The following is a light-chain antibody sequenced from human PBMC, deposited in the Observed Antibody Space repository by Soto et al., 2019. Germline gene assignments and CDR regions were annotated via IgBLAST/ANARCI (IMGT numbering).Light chain of an antibody. J-gene: IGLJ1*01. CDR2: NNN. CDR3: AAWDDGLNGLV. Sequence: QSVLTQPPSASGTPGQRVTISCSGSSSNIGSNTVNWYQQLPGTAPKLLIYNNNQRPSVVPDRCSGAKSGASASLAISGLQSEDEADYYCAAWDDGLNGLVFGTGTKVTVL. V-gene: IGLV1-44*01. CDR1: SSNIGSNT.